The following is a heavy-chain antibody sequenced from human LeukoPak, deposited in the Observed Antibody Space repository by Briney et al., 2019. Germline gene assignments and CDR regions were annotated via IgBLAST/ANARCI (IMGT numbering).Heavy chain of an antibody. CDR1: GFTFSSYT. V-gene: IGHV3-21*01. J-gene: IGHJ3*02. CDR2: IGSGSNYI. Sequence: GGSLRLSCAASGFTFSSYTMNWVRQAPGKGLEWVSSIGSGSNYIYYADSVKGRFTISRDNAKNSLYLQMNSLRAEDTAVYYCARDMSGNDAFDIWGQGTMVTVSS. CDR3: ARDMSGNDAFDI. D-gene: IGHD3-10*02.